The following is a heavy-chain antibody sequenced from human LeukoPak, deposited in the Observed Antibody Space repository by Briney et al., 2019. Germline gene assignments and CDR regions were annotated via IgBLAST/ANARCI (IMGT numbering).Heavy chain of an antibody. V-gene: IGHV4-34*01. CDR2: INHSGST. Sequence: SETLSLTCTVSGGSISSYYWSWIRQPPGKGLEWIGEINHSGSTNYNPSLKSRVTISVDTSKNQFSLKLSSVTAADTAVYYCARGRWYYYYYYMDVWGKGTTVTVSS. J-gene: IGHJ6*03. CDR1: GGSISSYY. CDR3: ARGRWYYYYYYMDV.